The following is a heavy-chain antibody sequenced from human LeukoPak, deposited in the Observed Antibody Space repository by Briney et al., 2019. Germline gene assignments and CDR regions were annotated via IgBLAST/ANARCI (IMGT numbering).Heavy chain of an antibody. CDR1: GFTFSSYS. CDR2: ISSSSSYI. J-gene: IGHJ4*02. V-gene: IGHV3-21*04. Sequence: GGSLRLSCAASGFTFSSYSMNWVRQAPGKGLEWVSSISSSSSYIYYADSVKGRFTISRDNAKNSLYLQMNSLRAEDTAVYYCARVNYDGYYFDYWGQGTLVTVSS. CDR3: ARVNYDGYYFDY. D-gene: IGHD3-22*01.